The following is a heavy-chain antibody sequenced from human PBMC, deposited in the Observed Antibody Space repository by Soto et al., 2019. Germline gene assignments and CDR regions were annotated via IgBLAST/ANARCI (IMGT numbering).Heavy chain of an antibody. CDR3: AHAYGGTSWPNDAFDV. D-gene: IGHD2-2*01. CDR2: IYWDDDT. V-gene: IGHV2-5*02. Sequence: QITLKESGPPLVKPTQTLTLTCTFSGFSLSADGVGVGWIRQPPGKALEWLALIYWDDDTRYRPSLKSRLTITKDTSKNQVVLTMTNMDPVDTATYYCAHAYGGTSWPNDAFDVWGQGTVVTVSS. CDR1: GFSLSADGVG. J-gene: IGHJ3*01.